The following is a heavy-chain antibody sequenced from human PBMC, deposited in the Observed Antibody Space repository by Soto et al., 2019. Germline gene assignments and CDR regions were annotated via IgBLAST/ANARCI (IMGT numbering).Heavy chain of an antibody. CDR3: VREDYGGKIDN. CDR2: IIPIFGTA. D-gene: IGHD4-17*01. Sequence: QVQLVQSGAEVKKPGSSVKVSCKASGGTFSSYDISWVRQAPGQGLEWMGGIIPIFGTANYAQKFQGRVTITADESTSTAYMELSSLRSEDMAVYYCVREDYGGKIDNWSQGTLVTVSS. CDR1: GGTFSSYD. J-gene: IGHJ4*02. V-gene: IGHV1-69*12.